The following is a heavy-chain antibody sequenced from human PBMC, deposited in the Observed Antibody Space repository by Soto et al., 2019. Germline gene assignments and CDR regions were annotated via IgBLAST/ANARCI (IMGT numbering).Heavy chain of an antibody. CDR2: ISGSGGST. CDR1: GFTFSSYA. V-gene: IGHV3-23*01. CDR3: AKDASGRITIFGVVTTGIDY. J-gene: IGHJ4*02. D-gene: IGHD3-3*01. Sequence: GGSLRLSCAASGFTFSSYAMSWVRQAPGKGLEWVSAISGSGGSTYYADSVKGRFTISRDNSKNTLYLQMNSLRAEDTAVYYCAKDASGRITIFGVVTTGIDYWGQGTQVTVSS.